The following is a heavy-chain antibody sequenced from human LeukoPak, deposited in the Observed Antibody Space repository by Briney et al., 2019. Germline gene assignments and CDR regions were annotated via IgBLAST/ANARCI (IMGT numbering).Heavy chain of an antibody. V-gene: IGHV3-21*01. CDR3: ARVWDYYDSSGIDY. D-gene: IGHD3-22*01. Sequence: GGSLRLSCAASGFTFSSYSMNWVRQAPGKGLEWVSSISSSSSYIYYADSVKGRFTISRDNAKNTLYLQMSSLRAEDTAVYYCARVWDYYDSSGIDYWGQGTLVTVSS. CDR2: ISSSSSYI. CDR1: GFTFSSYS. J-gene: IGHJ4*02.